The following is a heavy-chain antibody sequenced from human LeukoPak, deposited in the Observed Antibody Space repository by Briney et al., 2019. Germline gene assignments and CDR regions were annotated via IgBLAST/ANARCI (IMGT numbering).Heavy chain of an antibody. D-gene: IGHD6-13*01. CDR2: MNPNSGNT. Sequence: ASVKVSCKASGYTFTSYDINWVRQATGHGLEWMGWMNPNSGNTGYAQKFQGRVTMTRNTSISTAYMELSSVRSEDTAVYYCARAGVAAAGTRWLWGYYYYYGMDVWGQGTTVTVSS. CDR3: ARAGVAAAGTRWLWGYYYYYGMDV. J-gene: IGHJ6*02. CDR1: GYTFTSYD. V-gene: IGHV1-8*01.